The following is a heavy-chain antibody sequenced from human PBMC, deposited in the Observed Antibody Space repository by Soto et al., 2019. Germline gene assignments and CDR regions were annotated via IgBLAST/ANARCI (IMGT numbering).Heavy chain of an antibody. J-gene: IGHJ5*01. CDR3: ARGLPVTVVTPEVLEPFDF. CDR2: INPNSGGT. Sequence: ASVKVSCKASGYTFTGYYMHWVRQAPGQGLEWMGWINPNSGGTNYAQKFQGWVTMTRDTSISTAYMELSRLRSDDTAVYYCARGLPVTVVTPEVLEPFDFWGQGSLVTSSS. CDR1: GYTFTGYY. D-gene: IGHD2-21*02. V-gene: IGHV1-2*04.